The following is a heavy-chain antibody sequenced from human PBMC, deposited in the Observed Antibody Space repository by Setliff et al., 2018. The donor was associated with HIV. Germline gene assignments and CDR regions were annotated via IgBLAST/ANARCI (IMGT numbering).Heavy chain of an antibody. CDR1: GYSFTRNF. CDR3: ARDIGSVWHNWFDP. J-gene: IGHJ5*02. V-gene: IGHV1-3*01. CDR2: INAGNGNT. Sequence: GASVKVSCKASGYSFTRNFVHWVRQAPGQRLEWMGWINAGNGNTKYSQKFQGRVTISRDTSASTVYMELNSLRSEDTAIYYCARDIGSVWHNWFDPWAREPRSPSPQ. D-gene: IGHD6-19*01.